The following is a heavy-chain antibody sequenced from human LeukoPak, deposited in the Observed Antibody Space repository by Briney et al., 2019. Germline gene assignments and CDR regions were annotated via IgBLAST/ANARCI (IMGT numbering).Heavy chain of an antibody. J-gene: IGHJ5*02. D-gene: IGHD3-9*01. Sequence: SETLSLTCTVSGASISNYYRSWIRQSPGKGLEWIGYSSYSGSTSYNPSLKSRVTVSVDTSKNQFSLKLSSVTAADTAVYHCARFGVTSYYSWLDPWGQGTLVTVSS. CDR1: GASISNYY. V-gene: IGHV4-59*08. CDR3: ARFGVTSYYSWLDP. CDR2: SSYSGST.